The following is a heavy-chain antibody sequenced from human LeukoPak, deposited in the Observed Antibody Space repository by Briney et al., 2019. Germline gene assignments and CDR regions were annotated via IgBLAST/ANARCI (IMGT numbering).Heavy chain of an antibody. V-gene: IGHV3-23*01. CDR1: GFTFSSYA. CDR3: AKIGVVVVAAFDY. CDR2: ISGSGGST. Sequence: GGSLRLSCAASGFTFSSYAMSWVRQAPGKGLEGVSAISGSGGSTYYADSVKGRFTISRDNSKNTLYLQMNSLRAEDTAVYYCAKIGVVVVAAFDYWGQGTLVTVSS. D-gene: IGHD2-15*01. J-gene: IGHJ4*02.